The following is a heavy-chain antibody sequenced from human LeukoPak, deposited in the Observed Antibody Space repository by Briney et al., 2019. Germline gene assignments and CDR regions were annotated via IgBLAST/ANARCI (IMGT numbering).Heavy chain of an antibody. V-gene: IGHV4-59*01. CDR3: ARWENMTTVERYFDY. CDR2: IYYSGST. J-gene: IGHJ4*02. D-gene: IGHD4-23*01. CDR1: GGSISSYY. Sequence: KTSETLSLTCTVSGGSISSYYWSWIRQPPGKGLEWLGYIYYSGSTNYNPSLKSRVTISIDTSKNQFSLKLSSVTAADTAVYYCARWENMTTVERYFDYWGQGTLVTVSS.